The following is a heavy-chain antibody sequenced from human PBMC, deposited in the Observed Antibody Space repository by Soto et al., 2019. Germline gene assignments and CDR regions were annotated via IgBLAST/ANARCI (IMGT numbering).Heavy chain of an antibody. CDR2: INRAANDI. J-gene: IGHJ5*02. V-gene: IGHV3-74*01. Sequence: EVQLVESGGGLVQPGGSLRLSCEASRGAFGDYWMHWVRQAPGEGLVWVSRINRAANDIIYADSVKGRFTASRDNVKNMVFLQLNSLRFEDTAVYYCASDVPHNWFDPGGAGTLVTVSS. D-gene: IGHD3-10*02. CDR1: RGAFGDYW. CDR3: ASDVPHNWFDP.